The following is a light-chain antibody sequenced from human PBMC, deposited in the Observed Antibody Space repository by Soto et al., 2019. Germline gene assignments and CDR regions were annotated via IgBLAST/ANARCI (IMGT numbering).Light chain of an antibody. CDR2: KAS. V-gene: IGKV1-5*03. Sequence: DIQMTQSPCTLSASVGDRVTITCRTSQSISSWLAWYQQKPGKAPKLLIYKASSLESGVPSRFSGSGSGTEFTLTISSLQPDDFATYYCQQYNSYAYTFGQGIKLEIK. CDR1: QSISSW. J-gene: IGKJ2*01. CDR3: QQYNSYAYT.